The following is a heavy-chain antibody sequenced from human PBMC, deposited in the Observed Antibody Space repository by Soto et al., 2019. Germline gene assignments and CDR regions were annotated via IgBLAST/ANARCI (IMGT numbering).Heavy chain of an antibody. Sequence: SETLSLTCTVSGGSISSGDYYWSWIRQPPGKGLEWIGYIYYSGSTYYNPSLKSRVTISVDTSKNQFSLKLSSVTAADTAVYYCARGRSFPHPLGGMDVWGQGTPVTVYS. CDR3: ARGRSFPHPLGGMDV. CDR2: IYYSGST. D-gene: IGHD3-16*01. V-gene: IGHV4-30-4*01. J-gene: IGHJ6*02. CDR1: GGSISSGDYY.